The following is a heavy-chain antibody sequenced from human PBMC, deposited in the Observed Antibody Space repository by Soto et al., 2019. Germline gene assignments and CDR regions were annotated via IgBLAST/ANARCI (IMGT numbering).Heavy chain of an antibody. CDR1: GFTFSRHW. J-gene: IGHJ5*02. V-gene: IGHV3-74*03. CDR3: AREVIPATGTIRWFDP. D-gene: IGHD2-2*01. CDR2: INDDGSST. Sequence: PGGSLRLSCAASGFTFSRHWMHWVRQTPGKGPVWVSRINDDGSSTKYADSVKGRFTIARDNAKNTVFLQMSSLRAEDTAVYYCAREVIPATGTIRWFDPWGQGTLVTVSS.